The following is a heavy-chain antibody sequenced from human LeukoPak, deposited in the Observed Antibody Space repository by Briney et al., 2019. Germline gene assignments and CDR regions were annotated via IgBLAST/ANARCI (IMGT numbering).Heavy chain of an antibody. D-gene: IGHD3/OR15-3a*01. V-gene: IGHV4-34*01. Sequence: SETLSLTCAVYGGSFSGYYWSWIRQPPGKGLEWIGEINHSGSTNYNPSLQSRVTISVDTSKNQCALKLSSVTAADTAVYYCARGETGWAGYYLDYWGQGTLVTVSS. CDR2: INHSGST. CDR3: ARGETGWAGYYLDY. J-gene: IGHJ4*02. CDR1: GGSFSGYY.